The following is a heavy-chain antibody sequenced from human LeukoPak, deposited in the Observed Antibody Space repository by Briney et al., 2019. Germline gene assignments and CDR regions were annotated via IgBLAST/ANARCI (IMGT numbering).Heavy chain of an antibody. J-gene: IGHJ4*02. D-gene: IGHD6-19*01. Sequence: ASVKVSCKASGYTFTSYGISRVRQAPGQGLEWMGWISAYSGNTNYAQKLQGRVTMTTDTSTSTAYMELRSLRSEDTAVYYCARDRAPQYSSGWYYWGQGTLVTVSS. CDR2: ISAYSGNT. CDR3: ARDRAPQYSSGWYY. CDR1: GYTFTSYG. V-gene: IGHV1-18*01.